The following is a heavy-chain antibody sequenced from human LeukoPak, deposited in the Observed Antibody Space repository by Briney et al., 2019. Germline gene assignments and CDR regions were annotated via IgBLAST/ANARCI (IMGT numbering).Heavy chain of an antibody. V-gene: IGHV3-30*18. CDR3: VKDGRCTHTSCYYFDF. CDR1: GFTFSSYG. J-gene: IGHJ4*02. D-gene: IGHD2-2*01. CDR2: ISYDGSNK. Sequence: GRSLRLSCAASGFTFSSYGMHWVRQAPGKGLEWVAVISYDGSNKYYADSVKGRFTISRDSSKDTLFLQMNSLGAEDTAVYYCVKDGRCTHTSCYYFDFWGQGTLVTVSS.